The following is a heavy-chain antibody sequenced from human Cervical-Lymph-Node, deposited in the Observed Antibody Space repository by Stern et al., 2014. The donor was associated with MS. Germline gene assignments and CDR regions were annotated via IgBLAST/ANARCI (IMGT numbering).Heavy chain of an antibody. D-gene: IGHD4-17*01. Sequence: QVQLGQSGAEVKKPGSSVKVSCKASGGVFKILTISLVRQAPGQGIELMGVLKHCVGAANYAQNFQGRVTFSADESTSTTFMELRNLTSDDTAFYYCARDHGDEEGNWFNSWGQGTLVTVSS. J-gene: IGHJ5*01. CDR1: GGVFKILT. V-gene: IGHV1-69*01. CDR3: ARDHGDEEGNWFNS. CDR2: LKHCVGAA.